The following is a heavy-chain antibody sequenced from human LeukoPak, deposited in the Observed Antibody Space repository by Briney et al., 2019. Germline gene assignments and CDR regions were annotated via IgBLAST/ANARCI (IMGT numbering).Heavy chain of an antibody. CDR1: GYTFTGYY. J-gene: IGHJ5*02. CDR3: ARHYGDYSNWFDP. V-gene: IGHV1-2*02. CDR2: INPNSGGT. D-gene: IGHD4-17*01. Sequence: ASVKVSCKASGYTFTGYYMHWVRQAPGQGLEWMGWINPNSGGTNYAQKFQGRVTMTRDKSISTAYMELSRLRSDDTAVYYCARHYGDYSNWFDPWGQGTLVTVSS.